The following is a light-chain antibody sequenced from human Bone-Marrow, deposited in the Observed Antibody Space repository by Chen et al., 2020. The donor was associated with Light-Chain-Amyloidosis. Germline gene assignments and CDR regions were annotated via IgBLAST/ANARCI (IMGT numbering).Light chain of an antibody. CDR1: ELPKQY. J-gene: IGLJ2*01. CDR3: QSADSSGTYVE. CDR2: KDT. Sequence: SFELTQPPSVSVSPGQTATITCYGDELPKQYACWYQQKPGQAPVLMIFKDTERPSGIPERFSGSSSWTTVTLTISGVQAEDEADYYCQSADSSGTYVEFGGGTKLTVL. V-gene: IGLV3-25*03.